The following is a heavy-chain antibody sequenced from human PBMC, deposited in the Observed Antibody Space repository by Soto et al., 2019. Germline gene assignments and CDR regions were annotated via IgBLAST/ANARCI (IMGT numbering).Heavy chain of an antibody. Sequence: GGSLRLSCAASGFTFSSYAMHWVRQAPGKGLEWVAVISYDGSNKYYADSVKGRFTISRDNSKNTLYLQMNSLRAEDTAVYYCAREVVAVAGTLSLGYWRQRTLVTVSS. D-gene: IGHD6-19*01. J-gene: IGHJ4*02. CDR2: ISYDGSNK. V-gene: IGHV3-30-3*01. CDR3: AREVVAVAGTLSLGY. CDR1: GFTFSSYA.